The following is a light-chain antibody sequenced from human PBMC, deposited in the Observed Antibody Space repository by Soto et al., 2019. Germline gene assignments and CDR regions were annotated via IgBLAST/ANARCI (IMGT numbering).Light chain of an antibody. J-gene: IGLJ1*01. Sequence: QSALTQPASVSGSPEQSITISCTGTSSDVGSYNLVSWYQQHPGKAPKLMIYEVSKRPSGVSNRFSGSKSGNTASLTISGLQAEDEADYYCCSYAGSVYVFGTGTKLTVL. CDR1: SSDVGSYNL. CDR3: CSYAGSVYV. V-gene: IGLV2-23*02. CDR2: EVS.